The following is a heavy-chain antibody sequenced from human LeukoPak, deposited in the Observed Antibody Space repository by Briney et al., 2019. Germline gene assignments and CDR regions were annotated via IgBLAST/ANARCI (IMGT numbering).Heavy chain of an antibody. CDR3: TTDSFPIVVVAA. CDR2: IKSKTDGGTT. Sequence: GGSLRLSCAASGFTFSNAWMSWVRQAPGKGLEWVGRIKSKTDGGTTDYAAPVKGRFTISRDDSKNTLYLQMNSLKTEDTAVYYCTTDSFPIVVVAAWGQGTLVTVSS. J-gene: IGHJ4*02. D-gene: IGHD2-15*01. CDR1: GFTFSNAW. V-gene: IGHV3-15*01.